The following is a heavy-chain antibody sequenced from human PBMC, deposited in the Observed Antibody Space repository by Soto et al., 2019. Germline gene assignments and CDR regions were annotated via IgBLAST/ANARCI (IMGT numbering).Heavy chain of an antibody. J-gene: IGHJ5*02. CDR2: INPSGGST. CDR1: GYTFTSYY. Sequence: QVQLVQSGAEVKKPGASVKVSCKASGYTFTSYYMHWVRQAPGQGLEWMGIINPSGGSTSYAQKFQGRVTMTRDTSTSTVYMELSSLSSEDTAVYYCARDARVVAATRWNWFDPWGQGTLVTVSS. V-gene: IGHV1-46*01. D-gene: IGHD2-15*01. CDR3: ARDARVVAATRWNWFDP.